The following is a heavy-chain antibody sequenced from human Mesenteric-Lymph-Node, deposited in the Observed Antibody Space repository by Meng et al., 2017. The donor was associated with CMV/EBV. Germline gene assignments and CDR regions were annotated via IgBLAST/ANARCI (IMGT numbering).Heavy chain of an antibody. CDR3: ARVSFGDRGIINPSWFDP. J-gene: IGHJ5*02. V-gene: IGHV3-7*01. CDR2: INQDGSER. D-gene: IGHD3-10*01. CDR1: FNYSSYW. Sequence: FNYSSYWMSWVRQAPGKGLEWVANINQDGSERYYVDSVKGRFTISRDSAKNSLYLQMNSLRAEESAVYYCARVSFGDRGIINPSWFDPWGQGTLVTVSS.